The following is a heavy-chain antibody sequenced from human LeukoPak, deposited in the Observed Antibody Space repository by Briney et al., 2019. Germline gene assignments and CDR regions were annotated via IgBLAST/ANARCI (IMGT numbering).Heavy chain of an antibody. J-gene: IGHJ4*02. Sequence: SETLSLTCTVSGGXISSYYWSWIRQPPGKGLEWIGYIYYSGSTNYNPSLKSRVTISVDTSKNQFSLKLSSVTAADTAVYYCARDRGYSYGYFGYWGQGTLVTVSS. V-gene: IGHV4-59*01. CDR1: GGXISSYY. D-gene: IGHD5-18*01. CDR3: ARDRGYSYGYFGY. CDR2: IYYSGST.